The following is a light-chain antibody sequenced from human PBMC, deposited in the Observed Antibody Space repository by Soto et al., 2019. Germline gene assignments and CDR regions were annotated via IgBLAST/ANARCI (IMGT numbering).Light chain of an antibody. CDR3: CSYAGSFPYV. J-gene: IGLJ1*01. CDR1: SRDVGGYNY. CDR2: DVS. V-gene: IGLV2-11*01. Sequence: QSVLTQPRAVSGSPGQLVTICCAGTSRDVGGYNYGSWYQQHPGKAPKLMIYDVSKRPSGVPDRFSGSKSGNTASLTISGLQAEDEADYYCCSYAGSFPYVFGTGTKVTVL.